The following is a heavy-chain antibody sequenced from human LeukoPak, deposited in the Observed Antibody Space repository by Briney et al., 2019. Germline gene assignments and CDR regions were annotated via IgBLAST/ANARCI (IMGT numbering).Heavy chain of an antibody. CDR1: GGSFSGYY. V-gene: IGHV4-34*01. D-gene: IGHD2-2*01. J-gene: IGHJ5*02. CDR2: INHSGST. CDR3: ARGPQYCSSTSCYNWFDP. Sequence: SETLSLTCAVYGGSFSGYYWSWIRQPPGKGLEWIGEINHSGSTNYNPSLKSRVTISVDTSKNQFSLKLSSVTAADTAVYYCARGPQYCSSTSCYNWFDPWGQGTLVTVSS.